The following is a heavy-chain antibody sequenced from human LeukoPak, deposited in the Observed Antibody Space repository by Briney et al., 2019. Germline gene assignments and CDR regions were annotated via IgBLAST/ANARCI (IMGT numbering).Heavy chain of an antibody. CDR1: GLDVSDNY. J-gene: IGHJ4*02. Sequence: GGSLRLSCTASGLDVSDNYVAWVRQSPGRGLDWISVIYAGGDTTYYAGSVQGRFTISRDISKNTIYLQMNNLSPDDTAIYYCTRDSRKAVAATYDYWGQGTLVTVSS. V-gene: IGHV3-53*05. D-gene: IGHD6-19*01. CDR2: IYAGGDTT. CDR3: TRDSRKAVAATYDY.